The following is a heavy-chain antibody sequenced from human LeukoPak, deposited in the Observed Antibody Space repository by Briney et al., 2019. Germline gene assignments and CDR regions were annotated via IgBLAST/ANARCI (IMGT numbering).Heavy chain of an antibody. D-gene: IGHD2-2*01. CDR2: INKGGSFI. Sequence: GGSLRLSCATSRFTFSSYTLSWVRQAPGKGLEWVSAINKGGSFIKYADSVKGRFIVSRDNAKNLLFLQMNSLRVEDTALYFCAREVLDVVEPGTNTIDYWGQGTRVTVSS. V-gene: IGHV3-21*01. CDR3: AREVLDVVEPGTNTIDY. J-gene: IGHJ4*02. CDR1: RFTFSSYT.